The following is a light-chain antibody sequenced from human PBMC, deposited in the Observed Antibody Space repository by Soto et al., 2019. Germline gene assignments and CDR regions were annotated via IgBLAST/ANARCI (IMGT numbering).Light chain of an antibody. J-gene: IGKJ1*01. CDR1: QSVSSY. Sequence: EIVLTQYPATLSLSPGERATLSCRASQSVSSYLAWYQQKPGQPLRLLIYHASNRATGTPARFSGSGSGTDFTLTISSLEPEDFAIYYCVQRSTWPLTIGKGSKVEIK. CDR3: VQRSTWPLT. CDR2: HAS. V-gene: IGKV3-11*01.